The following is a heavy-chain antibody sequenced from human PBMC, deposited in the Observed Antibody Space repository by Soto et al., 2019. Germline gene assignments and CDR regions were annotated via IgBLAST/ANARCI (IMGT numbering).Heavy chain of an antibody. CDR2: IYHTGST. CDR1: GSSISSGDHY. Sequence: TLSLTCTVSGSSISSGDHYWSWIRQPPGKGLEWIGYIYHTGSTYFNPSLKSRISMSVDTSKNQIYLNVTSVTAADAAVYFCARPVIPAAPYAYWGQGTLVTVSS. D-gene: IGHD2-2*01. CDR3: ARPVIPAAPYAY. J-gene: IGHJ4*02. V-gene: IGHV4-30-4*01.